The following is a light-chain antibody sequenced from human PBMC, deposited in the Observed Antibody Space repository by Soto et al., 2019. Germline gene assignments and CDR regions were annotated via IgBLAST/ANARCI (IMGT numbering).Light chain of an antibody. CDR3: QQYNDWPRT. J-gene: IGKJ2*01. Sequence: EIVMTQSPATLSVSPGERATLSCRASQSITISLAWYQQKPGQAPTLLIYGASSRATGTPVRFSDSGSGTEFTLTISSLQSEDFAVYYCQQYNDWPRTFGQGTKLEIK. CDR2: GAS. V-gene: IGKV3-15*01. CDR1: QSITIS.